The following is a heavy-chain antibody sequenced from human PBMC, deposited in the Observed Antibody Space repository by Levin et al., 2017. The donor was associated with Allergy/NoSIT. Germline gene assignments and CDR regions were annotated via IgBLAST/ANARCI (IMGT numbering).Heavy chain of an antibody. CDR3: ARGPFGYCSSTSCYGIGNNWFDP. CDR2: INPNSGGT. D-gene: IGHD2-2*03. J-gene: IGHJ5*02. Sequence: ASVKVSCKASGYTFTGYYMHWVRQAPGQGLEWMGRINPNSGGTNYAQKFQGRVTMTRDTSISTAYMELSRLRSDDTAVYYCARGPFGYCSSTSCYGIGNNWFDPWGQGTLVTVSS. V-gene: IGHV1-2*06. CDR1: GYTFTGYY.